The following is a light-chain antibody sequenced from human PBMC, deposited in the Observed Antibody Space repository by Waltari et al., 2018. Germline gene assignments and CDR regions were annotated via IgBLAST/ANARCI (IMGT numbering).Light chain of an antibody. CDR2: WAS. V-gene: IGKV4-1*01. J-gene: IGKJ1*01. CDR1: QSVLFSSNSNNY. Sequence: DIVMTPSPDSLAVSLGERATINCKSSQSVLFSSNSNNYLAWYQQKSGQPPKLLIYWASTRESGVPDRFSGSGSGTHFTLTISSLQAEDVAVYYCQQYYSTPWTFGQGTKVEIK. CDR3: QQYYSTPWT.